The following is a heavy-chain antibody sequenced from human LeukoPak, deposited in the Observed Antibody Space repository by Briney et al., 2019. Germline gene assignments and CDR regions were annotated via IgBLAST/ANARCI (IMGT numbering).Heavy chain of an antibody. CDR1: GYTFTGYY. D-gene: IGHD4-17*01. J-gene: IGHJ6*03. V-gene: IGHV1-2*06. Sequence: ASVKVSCKASGYTFTGYYMHWVRQAPGQGLEWMGRINPNSGGTNYAQKFQGRVTMTRDTSISTAYMELSRLRSDDTAVYYCAAMTTVTYDSYYYYYMDVWGKGTTVTVSS. CDR2: INPNSGGT. CDR3: AAMTTVTYDSYYYYYMDV.